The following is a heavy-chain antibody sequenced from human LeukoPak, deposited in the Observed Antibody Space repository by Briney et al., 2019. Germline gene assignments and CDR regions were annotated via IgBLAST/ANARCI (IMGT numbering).Heavy chain of an antibody. V-gene: IGHV3-30*02. CDR2: IRYDGSNK. J-gene: IGHJ4*02. CDR1: GFTFSSYG. Sequence: GGSLRLSCAASGFTFSSYGMHWVRQPPGKGLEWVAFIRYDGSNKYYADSAKGRFTISRDNSKNTLYLRMNSLRAEDTAVYYCAKDLRVIAARLFDYWGQGTLVTVSS. CDR3: AKDLRVIAARLFDY. D-gene: IGHD6-6*01.